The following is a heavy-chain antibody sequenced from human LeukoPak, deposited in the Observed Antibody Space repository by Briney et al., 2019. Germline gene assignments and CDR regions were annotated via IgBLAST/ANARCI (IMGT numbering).Heavy chain of an antibody. CDR3: AYGGVVSTDAFDI. D-gene: IGHD2-21*01. CDR1: GGSFSGYY. CDR2: IYHSGST. Sequence: SETLSLTCAVYGGSFSGYYWSWIRQPPGKGLEWIGSIYHSGSTYYNPSLKSRVTISVDTSKNQFSLKLSSVTAADTAVYYCAYGGVVSTDAFDIWGQGTMVTVSS. J-gene: IGHJ3*02. V-gene: IGHV4-34*01.